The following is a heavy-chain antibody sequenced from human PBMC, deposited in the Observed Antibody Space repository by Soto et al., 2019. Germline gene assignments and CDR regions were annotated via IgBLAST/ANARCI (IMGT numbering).Heavy chain of an antibody. J-gene: IGHJ5*02. V-gene: IGHV6-1*01. CDR1: GDSVSDTTSA. CDR3: VREINSFDP. CDR2: TYYRSEWYT. Sequence: PSQTLSLTCAISGDSVSDTTSAWNWIRQSPSRGLDWLGRTYYRSEWYTDYAEAVKRRITISPDTYKNLFSLILSSVTYEDSAVYYCVREINSFDPWGLGTLVTVSS.